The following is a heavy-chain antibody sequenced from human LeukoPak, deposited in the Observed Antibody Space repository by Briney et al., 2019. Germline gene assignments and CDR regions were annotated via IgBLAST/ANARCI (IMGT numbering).Heavy chain of an antibody. CDR2: IDPSDSYT. Sequence: GESLKISCKGSGYSFTSYWISWVRQMPGKGLEWMGRIDPSDSYTNYSPSFQGHVTISADKSISTAYLQWSSLKASDTAMYYCAGTWLADSWFDPWGQGTLVTVSS. V-gene: IGHV5-10-1*01. D-gene: IGHD5-12*01. J-gene: IGHJ5*02. CDR1: GYSFTSYW. CDR3: AGTWLADSWFDP.